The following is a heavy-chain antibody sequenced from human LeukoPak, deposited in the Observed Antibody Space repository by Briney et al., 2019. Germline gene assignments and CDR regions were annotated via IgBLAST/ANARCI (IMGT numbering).Heavy chain of an antibody. Sequence: GGSLRLSCAASGLTFSGHAMHWVRQAPGKGLEYVSAIVSNGGNTYYADSVRGRFTISRDNSKDTVYLQMGSLRPEDTAVYYSARGGYYAASDIWGQGALVTVSS. CDR3: ARGGYYAASDI. D-gene: IGHD3-3*01. CDR1: GLTFSGHA. CDR2: IVSNGGNT. J-gene: IGHJ4*02. V-gene: IGHV3-64*02.